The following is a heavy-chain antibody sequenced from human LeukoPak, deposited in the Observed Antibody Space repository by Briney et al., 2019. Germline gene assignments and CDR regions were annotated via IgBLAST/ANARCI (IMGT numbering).Heavy chain of an antibody. Sequence: GGSLRLSCAASGFIFSSYGMHWVRQAPDKGLEWVAFTRYDGSRKYYADSVKGRFTISRDNSKNTLYLQMNSLRAEDTAVYYCAKGGCSSTSCYSGDYWGQGTLVTVSS. V-gene: IGHV3-30*02. D-gene: IGHD2-2*01. J-gene: IGHJ4*02. CDR1: GFIFSSYG. CDR3: AKGGCSSTSCYSGDY. CDR2: TRYDGSRK.